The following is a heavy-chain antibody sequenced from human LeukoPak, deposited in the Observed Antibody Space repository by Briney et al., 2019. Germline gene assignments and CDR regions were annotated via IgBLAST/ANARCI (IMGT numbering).Heavy chain of an antibody. CDR2: ISWNSGSI. CDR1: GFTFDDYA. V-gene: IGHV3-9*01. Sequence: GRSLRLSCAASGFTFDDYAMHWVRQAPGKGLEWVSGISWNSGSIGYADSVEGRFTISRDNAKNSLYLQVNSLRAEDTALYYCAKDTCSGGSCYVYYFYGMDVWGQGTTVTVSS. CDR3: AKDTCSGGSCYVYYFYGMDV. J-gene: IGHJ6*02. D-gene: IGHD2-15*01.